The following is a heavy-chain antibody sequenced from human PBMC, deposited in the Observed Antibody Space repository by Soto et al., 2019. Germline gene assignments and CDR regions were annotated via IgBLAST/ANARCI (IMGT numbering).Heavy chain of an antibody. CDR3: PRNRPPYAPAYSVVVARFDY. Sequence: QVQLVQSGPEMKEPGASVKVSCKASNYDFRDYGFSWVRQAPGQGLEWMGWITPYKGDTNYAQKFQGRVTLTTDSSTNTAYMQMRGPRSDDTAMYYWPRNRPPYAPAYSVVVARFDYRGQGTLVTVSS. J-gene: IGHJ4*02. V-gene: IGHV1-18*01. CDR2: ITPYKGDT. D-gene: IGHD2-15*01. CDR1: NYDFRDYG.